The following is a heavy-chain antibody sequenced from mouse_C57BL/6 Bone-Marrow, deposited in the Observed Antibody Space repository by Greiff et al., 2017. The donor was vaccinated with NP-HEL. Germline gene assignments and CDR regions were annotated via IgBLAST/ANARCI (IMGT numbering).Heavy chain of an antibody. D-gene: IGHD2-5*01. J-gene: IGHJ3*01. CDR1: GFSLTSYG. CDR3: ARNSNYDRFAY. Sequence: QVQLQQSGPGLVQPSQSLSITCTVSGFSLTSYGVHWVRQSPGKGLEWLGVIWSGGSTDYNAAFISRLSISKDNAKSQFFFKMNSLQADDTAIYYCARNSNYDRFAYWGQGTLVTVSA. V-gene: IGHV2-2*01. CDR2: IWSGGST.